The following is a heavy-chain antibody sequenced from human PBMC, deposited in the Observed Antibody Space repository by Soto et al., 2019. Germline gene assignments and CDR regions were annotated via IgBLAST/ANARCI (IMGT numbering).Heavy chain of an antibody. CDR1: GYTFTSYG. D-gene: IGHD5-12*01. V-gene: IGHV1-18*01. CDR3: ARDFSSVEMATIWYY. CDR2: ISAYNGNT. J-gene: IGHJ4*02. Sequence: QVQLVQSGAEVKKPGASVKVSCKASGYTFTSYGISWVRQAPGQGLEWMGWISAYNGNTNYAQKLQGRVTMTTDTSTSTAYRELRSLRSDDTAVYYCARDFSSVEMATIWYYWGQGTLVTVSS.